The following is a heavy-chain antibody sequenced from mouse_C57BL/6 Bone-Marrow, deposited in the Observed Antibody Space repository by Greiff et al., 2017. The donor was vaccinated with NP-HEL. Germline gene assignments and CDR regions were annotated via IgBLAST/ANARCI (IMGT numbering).Heavy chain of an antibody. Sequence: QVQLKESGPGLVQPSQSLSITCTVSGFSLTSYGVHWFRQSPGKGLEWLGVIWRGGSTDYNAAFMSRLSITKDNSKSQVFFKMNSLQADDTAIYYCAKRGLDDYYAMDYWGQGTSVTVSS. CDR3: AKRGLDDYYAMDY. CDR2: IWRGGST. V-gene: IGHV2-5*01. CDR1: GFSLTSYG. D-gene: IGHD3-3*01. J-gene: IGHJ4*01.